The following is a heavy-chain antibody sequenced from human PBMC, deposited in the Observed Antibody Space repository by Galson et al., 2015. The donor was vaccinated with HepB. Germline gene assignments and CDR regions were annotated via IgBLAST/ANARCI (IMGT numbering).Heavy chain of an antibody. CDR2: ISSSSYYI. CDR3: ARGPGLEFDY. J-gene: IGHJ4*02. Sequence: SLRLSCAASGFTFSSYSMNWVRQAPGKGLEWVSSISSSSYYIYYADSVEGRFTISRDNAKNSLYLQMNSLRAEGTAVYFCARGPGLEFDYWGQGTLVTVSS. V-gene: IGHV3-21*01. D-gene: IGHD5/OR15-5a*01. CDR1: GFTFSSYS.